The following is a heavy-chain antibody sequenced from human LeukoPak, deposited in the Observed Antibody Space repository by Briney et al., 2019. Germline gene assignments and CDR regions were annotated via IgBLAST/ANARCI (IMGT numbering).Heavy chain of an antibody. V-gene: IGHV3-11*04. CDR2: ISSSGNTI. CDR3: ARAPHYSNYGPYYYGMDV. CDR1: GFTFSDYY. D-gene: IGHD4-11*01. J-gene: IGHJ6*02. Sequence: GGSLRLSCAASGFTFSDYYMSWIRQAPGKGLEWVSYISSSGNTIYYADSVKGRFTISRDNAKNSLYLQMNSLRAEDTAVYYCARAPHYSNYGPYYYGMDVWGQGTTVTVSS.